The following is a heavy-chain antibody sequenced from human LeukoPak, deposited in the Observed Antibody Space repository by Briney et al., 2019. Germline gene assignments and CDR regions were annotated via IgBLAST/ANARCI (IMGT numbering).Heavy chain of an antibody. CDR3: ARRVEMATMGFYYYYGMDV. V-gene: IGHV7-4-1*02. D-gene: IGHD5-24*01. CDR1: GYTFTSYA. J-gene: IGHJ6*02. CDR2: INTNTGNP. Sequence: ASVKVSCKASGYTFTSYAMHWVRQAPGQGLEWMGWINTNTGNPTYAQGFTGRFVFSLDTSVSTAYLQISTLKAQDTAVYYCARRVEMATMGFYYYYGMDVWGQGTTVTVSS.